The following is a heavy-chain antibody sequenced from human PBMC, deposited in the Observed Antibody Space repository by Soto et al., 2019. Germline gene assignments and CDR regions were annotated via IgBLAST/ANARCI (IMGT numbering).Heavy chain of an antibody. Sequence: PSETLSLTAAVYVGSLGGSSWGWIGRPPGKGLGGFGEINHSGSTNYNPSLKGRVTISVDTSKNQFSLKLSPVTAADTAVYYCARGPDIVVVPAAEPGDWFDPWGQGTLVTVSS. CDR2: INHSGST. V-gene: IGHV4-34*01. J-gene: IGHJ5*02. CDR3: ARGPDIVVVPAAEPGDWFDP. D-gene: IGHD2-2*01. CDR1: VGSLGGSS.